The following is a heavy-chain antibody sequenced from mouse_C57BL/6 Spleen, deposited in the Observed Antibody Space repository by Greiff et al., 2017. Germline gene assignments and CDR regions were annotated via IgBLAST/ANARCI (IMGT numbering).Heavy chain of an antibody. V-gene: IGHV1-15*01. Sequence: VKLMESGAELVRPGASVTLSCKASGYTFTDYEMHWVKQTPVHGLEWIGAIDPETGGTAYNQKFKGKAILTADKSSSTAYMELRSLTSEDSAVYYCTRELRNYWGQGTTLTVSS. J-gene: IGHJ2*01. CDR1: GYTFTDYE. CDR2: IDPETGGT. D-gene: IGHD1-1*01. CDR3: TRELRNY.